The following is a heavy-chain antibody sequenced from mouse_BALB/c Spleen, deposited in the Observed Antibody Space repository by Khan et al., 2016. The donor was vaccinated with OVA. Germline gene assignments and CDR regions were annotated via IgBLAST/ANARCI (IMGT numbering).Heavy chain of an antibody. Sequence: VQLQQSGPDLVKPGASVKISCKASGYSFTLYYMTWVKQSHGKSLEWIGRVNPNTGGSDYNQEFKGKAILIVDKSSNTAYTELHSLKSEDSAVYYCARWYDFFAYWGQGTLVTVSA. CDR3: ARWYDFFAY. J-gene: IGHJ3*01. D-gene: IGHD2-14*01. CDR2: VNPNTGGS. V-gene: IGHV1-26*01. CDR1: GYSFTLYY.